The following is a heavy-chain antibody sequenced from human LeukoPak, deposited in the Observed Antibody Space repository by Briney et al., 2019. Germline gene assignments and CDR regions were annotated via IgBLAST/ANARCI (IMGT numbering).Heavy chain of an antibody. J-gene: IGHJ6*03. Sequence: GGSLRLSCAASGFTFSSYGMHWVRQAPGKGLEWVAVISYDGSNKYYADSVKGRFTISRDNSKNTLYLQMNSLRAEDTAVYYCAKSGGSSSRYYYYYMDVWSKGTTVTVSS. CDR1: GFTFSSYG. V-gene: IGHV3-30*18. CDR3: AKSGGSSSRYYYYYMDV. D-gene: IGHD6-6*01. CDR2: ISYDGSNK.